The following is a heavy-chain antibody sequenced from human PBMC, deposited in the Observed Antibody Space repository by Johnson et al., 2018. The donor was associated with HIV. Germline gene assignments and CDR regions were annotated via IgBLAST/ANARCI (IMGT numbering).Heavy chain of an antibody. D-gene: IGHD2/OR15-2a*01. CDR2: TAHDESIT. CDR1: GFTFANYG. J-gene: IGHJ3*02. CDR3: SIDWPPRASSTMTRDAFDI. Sequence: QVQLVESGGGVVQPGESLRLSCAASGFTFANYGMHWVRQAPGKGLEWVAFTAHDESITHYADSVTGRFTMSSDNSKNTPYLQMHSLRTDDAAVYSCSIDWPPRASSTMTRDAFDIWGQGTMVTVSS. V-gene: IGHV3-30*02.